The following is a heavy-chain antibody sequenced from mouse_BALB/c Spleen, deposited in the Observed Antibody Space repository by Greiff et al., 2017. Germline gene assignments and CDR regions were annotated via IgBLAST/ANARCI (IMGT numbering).Heavy chain of an antibody. CDR2: ISSGGSYT. CDR3: TRETTAYYYAMDY. D-gene: IGHD1-2*01. V-gene: IGHV5-6-4*01. J-gene: IGHJ4*01. CDR1: GFTFSSYT. Sequence: EVQVVESGGGLVKPGGSLKLSCAASGFTFSSYTMSWVRQTPEKRLEWVATISSGGSYTYYPDSVKGRFTISRDNAKNTLYLQMSSLKSEDTAMYYCTRETTAYYYAMDYWGQGTSVTVSS.